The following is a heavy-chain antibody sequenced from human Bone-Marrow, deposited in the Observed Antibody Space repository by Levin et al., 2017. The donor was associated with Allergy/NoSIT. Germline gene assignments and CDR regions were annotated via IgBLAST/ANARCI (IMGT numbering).Heavy chain of an antibody. CDR2: IYYNGET. V-gene: IGHV4-31*03. CDR1: GDSTTRGGYY. J-gene: IGHJ4*02. Sequence: PSETLSLTCSVSGDSTTRGGYYWGWIRQHPGQGLEWIGYIYYNGETFYNPSLKSRVEISLITSKNQFSLRLSSVTAADTAVYYCARARTGYVSPFDFWGQGTLVTVSS. CDR3: ARARTGYVSPFDF. D-gene: IGHD3/OR15-3a*01.